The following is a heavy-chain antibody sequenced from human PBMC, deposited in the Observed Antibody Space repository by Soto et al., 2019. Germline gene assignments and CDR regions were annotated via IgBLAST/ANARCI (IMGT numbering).Heavy chain of an antibody. V-gene: IGHV3-23*01. Sequence: EVQLLESGGGLVQPGGSLRLSCAASGFTFSSYAMSWVRQAPGKGLEWVSTISGSAVTTYHADSVKGRFTVSRDNSRNTLYLQLNSLRAEDTAIYYCAKMATTRPLDCWGQGTLVTVSS. CDR1: GFTFSSYA. CDR3: AKMATTRPLDC. CDR2: ISGSAVTT. J-gene: IGHJ4*02. D-gene: IGHD6-6*01.